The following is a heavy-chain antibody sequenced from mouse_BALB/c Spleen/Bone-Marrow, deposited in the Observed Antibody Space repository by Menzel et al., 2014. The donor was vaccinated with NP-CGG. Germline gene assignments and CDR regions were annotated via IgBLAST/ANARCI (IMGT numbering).Heavy chain of an antibody. CDR1: GYAFTNYL. CDR2: INPGSGGT. J-gene: IGHJ2*01. V-gene: IGHV1-54*01. Sequence: VQGVESGAELVRPGTSVKVSCKASGYAFTNYLIEWVEQRPGQGLEWIGVINPGSGGTNYNEKFKGKATPTADKSSSTAYMQLSSLTSDASAVYFCARGDYRSYYFDYWGQGTTLTVSS. D-gene: IGHD2-14*01. CDR3: ARGDYRSYYFDY.